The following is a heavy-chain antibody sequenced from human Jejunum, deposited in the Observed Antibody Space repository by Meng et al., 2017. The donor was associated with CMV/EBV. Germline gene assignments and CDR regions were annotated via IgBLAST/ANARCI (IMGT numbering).Heavy chain of an antibody. D-gene: IGHD5-12*01. Sequence: SGYPFTGYYMHWVRQAPGQGPEWMGWLNPNSGDTTYAQQFQGRVTMTRDTSISTAYMELSSLRSDDTAVYYCATSSSGFDFWTDNWGQGTLVTVSS. CDR2: LNPNSGDT. CDR3: ATSSSGFDFWTDN. J-gene: IGHJ4*02. V-gene: IGHV1-2*02. CDR1: GYPFTGYY.